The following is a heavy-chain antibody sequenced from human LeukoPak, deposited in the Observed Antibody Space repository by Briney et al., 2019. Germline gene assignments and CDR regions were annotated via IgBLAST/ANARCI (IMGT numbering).Heavy chain of an antibody. Sequence: PSETLSLTCTVSGGSISSYYWSLIRQPPGKGLEWIGYIYYSGSTYYNPSLKSRVTISVDTSKNQFSLKLSSVTAADTAVYYCAGRAEVRAYYFDYWGQGTLVTVSS. CDR3: AGRAEVRAYYFDY. CDR1: GGSISSYY. J-gene: IGHJ4*02. CDR2: IYYSGST. D-gene: IGHD1-14*01. V-gene: IGHV4-59*08.